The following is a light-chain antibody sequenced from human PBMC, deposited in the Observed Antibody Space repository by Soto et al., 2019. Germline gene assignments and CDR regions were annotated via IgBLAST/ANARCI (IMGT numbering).Light chain of an antibody. V-gene: IGKV1D-12*01. CDR2: AAS. CDR3: QQANSFPLT. Sequence: DIQMTQSPSSVSASVGDRVTITCRASQGISSWLAWYQQKPGKAPKLLIYAASSLQSGVPSRFSGSGSGTDFTLTISSLQSEDFATCQQANSFPLTFGGGTKVEIK. J-gene: IGKJ4*01. CDR1: QGISSW.